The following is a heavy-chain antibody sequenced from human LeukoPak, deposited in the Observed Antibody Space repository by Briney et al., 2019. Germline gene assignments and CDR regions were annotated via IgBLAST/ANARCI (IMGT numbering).Heavy chain of an antibody. D-gene: IGHD4-11*01. CDR2: ISGSGGST. Sequence: GGSLRLSCAASGFTFSSYAMSWVRQAPGKGLEWVSAISGSGGSTYYADSVKGRFTISRDNSKNTLYLQMNNLRAEDTAVYYCARDKGTVTPRGYYYYMDVWGRGTTVTVSS. J-gene: IGHJ6*03. CDR3: ARDKGTVTPRGYYYYMDV. CDR1: GFTFSSYA. V-gene: IGHV3-23*01.